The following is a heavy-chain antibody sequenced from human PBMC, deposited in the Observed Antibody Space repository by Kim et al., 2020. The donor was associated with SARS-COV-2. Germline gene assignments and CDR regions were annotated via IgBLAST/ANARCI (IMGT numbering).Heavy chain of an antibody. J-gene: IGHJ6*02. D-gene: IGHD6-13*01. V-gene: IGHV3-23*01. Sequence: GGSLRLSCAASGFTFSCCAMRWVRQAPGKGLEWVSAISGSGDKTYYADSVKGRFTISRDKSRNTLYLQMNSLRAEDTAVYYCAKRLAVDGTFGAGMDVWGQGTTVTVSS. CDR2: ISGSGDKT. CDR1: GFTFSCCA. CDR3: AKRLAVDGTFGAGMDV.